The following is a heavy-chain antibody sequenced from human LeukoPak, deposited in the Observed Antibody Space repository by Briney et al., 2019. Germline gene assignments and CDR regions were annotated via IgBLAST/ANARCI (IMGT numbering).Heavy chain of an antibody. D-gene: IGHD1-26*01. Sequence: GGSLRLSCAASGFTFSSYSMNWVRQAPGKGLEWVSSISSSSSYIYYADSVKGRFTISRDNAKDSLYLQMNSLRAEDTAVYYCAREASGSYFQHWGQGTLVTVSS. CDR1: GFTFSSYS. CDR3: AREASGSYFQH. CDR2: ISSSSSYI. V-gene: IGHV3-21*01. J-gene: IGHJ1*01.